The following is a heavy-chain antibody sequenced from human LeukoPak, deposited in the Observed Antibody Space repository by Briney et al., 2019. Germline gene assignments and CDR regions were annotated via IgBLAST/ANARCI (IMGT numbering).Heavy chain of an antibody. V-gene: IGHV3-74*01. CDR2: INSDGSST. Sequence: GGSLRLSCAASGFTFSSYWMHWVRQAPGKGLVWVSRINSDGSSTSYADSVKGRFTIFRDIAKNSLFLQMDSLRAEDTALYYCVRVATTPNYWGQGTLVTVSS. CDR3: VRVATTPNY. CDR1: GFTFSSYW. D-gene: IGHD5-12*01. J-gene: IGHJ4*02.